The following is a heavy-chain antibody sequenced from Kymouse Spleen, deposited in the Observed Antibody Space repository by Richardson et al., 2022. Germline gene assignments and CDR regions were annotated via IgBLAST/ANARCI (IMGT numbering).Heavy chain of an antibody. CDR1: GGSFSGYY. CDR2: INHSGST. CDR3: ARGYYYDSSGYYSNWFDP. V-gene: IGHV4-34*01. J-gene: IGHJ5*02. D-gene: IGHD3-22*01. Sequence: QVQLQQWGAGLLKPSETLSLTCAVYGGSFSGYYWSWIRQPPGKGLEWIGEINHSGSTNYNPSLKSRVTISVDTSKNQFSLKLSSVTAADTAVYYCARGYYYDSSGYYSNWFDPWGQGTLVTVSS.